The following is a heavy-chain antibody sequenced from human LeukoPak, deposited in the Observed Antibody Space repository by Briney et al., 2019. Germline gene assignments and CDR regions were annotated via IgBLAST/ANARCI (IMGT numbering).Heavy chain of an antibody. Sequence: PGGSLRLSCAASGFTFSSYAMSWVRQAPGKGLEWVSAISGSGGSTYCADSVKGRFTISRDNSKNTLYLQMNSLRAEDTAVYYCAKGLRLGKPMTDFDYWGQGTLVTVSS. D-gene: IGHD3-9*01. CDR3: AKGLRLGKPMTDFDY. V-gene: IGHV3-23*01. CDR1: GFTFSSYA. CDR2: ISGSGGST. J-gene: IGHJ4*02.